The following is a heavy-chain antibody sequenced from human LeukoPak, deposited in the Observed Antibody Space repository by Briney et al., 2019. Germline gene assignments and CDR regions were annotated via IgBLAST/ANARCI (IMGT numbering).Heavy chain of an antibody. CDR2: ISGSGGST. CDR1: GFTFSSYA. Sequence: GGSLRLSCAASGFTFSSYAMSWVRQAPGKGLEWVSAISGSGGSTYYADSVKGRFIISRDNSKNTLYLQMNSLRAEDTAVYYCAKLVVVPAAMPRFDAFDIWGQGTMVTVSS. CDR3: AKLVVVPAAMPRFDAFDI. D-gene: IGHD2-2*01. J-gene: IGHJ3*02. V-gene: IGHV3-23*01.